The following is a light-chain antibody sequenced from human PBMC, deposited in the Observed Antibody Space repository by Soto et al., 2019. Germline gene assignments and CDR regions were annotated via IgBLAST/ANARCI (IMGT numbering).Light chain of an antibody. Sequence: DIQMTQSPSSLSASVGDRVTITCRASQSISNYFNWYQQKPVKAPKLRIYEASSLQSGVPSSLSGSGSGTDFTLTISGLQPEDFATYSCQQSYRALLFSFVPGTKVDIK. CDR3: QQSYRALLFS. CDR2: EAS. V-gene: IGKV1-39*01. CDR1: QSISNY. J-gene: IGKJ3*01.